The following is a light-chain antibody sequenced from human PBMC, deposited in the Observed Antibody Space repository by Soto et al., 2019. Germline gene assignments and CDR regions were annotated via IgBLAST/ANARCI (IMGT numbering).Light chain of an antibody. V-gene: IGKV1-39*01. CDR2: GAS. CDR1: QSISTY. J-gene: IGKJ4*01. Sequence: DIQMTQSPSSLSVSIGDRVTITCRASQSISTYLTWYEQKPGKAPNLLIYGASTLQSGVPSRFGGGGSGTYFTLTISGLQPEDFGSYYCQQSYYSPVTFGGGTKVEIK. CDR3: QQSYYSPVT.